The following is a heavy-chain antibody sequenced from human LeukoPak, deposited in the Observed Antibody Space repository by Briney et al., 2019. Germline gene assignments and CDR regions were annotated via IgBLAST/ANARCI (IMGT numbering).Heavy chain of an antibody. CDR2: INHSGST. CDR1: GGSFSGYY. D-gene: IGHD3-10*01. Sequence: PSETLSLTCAVYGGSFSGYYWSWIRQPPGKGLEWIGEINHSGSTNYNPSPKSRVTISVDTSKNQFSLKLSSVTAADTAVYYCARRFRWYGSDHFDYWGQGTLVTVSS. V-gene: IGHV4-34*01. CDR3: ARRFRWYGSDHFDY. J-gene: IGHJ4*02.